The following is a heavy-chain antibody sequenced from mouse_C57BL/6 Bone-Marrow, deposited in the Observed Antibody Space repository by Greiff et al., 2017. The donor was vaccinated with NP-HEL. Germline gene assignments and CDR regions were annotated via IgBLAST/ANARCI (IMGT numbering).Heavy chain of an antibody. V-gene: IGHV14-4*01. CDR1: GFNIKDDY. D-gene: IGHD2-5*01. J-gene: IGHJ3*01. CDR2: IDPEDGDT. Sequence: VQLQQSGAELVRPGASVKLSCTASGFNIKDDYMHWVKQRPEQGLEWIGWIDPEDGDTEYASKFQGKVTITADTSTNTAYLQLSSLTSEDTAVYYCTDYSNYSWFAYWGQGTLVTVSA. CDR3: TDYSNYSWFAY.